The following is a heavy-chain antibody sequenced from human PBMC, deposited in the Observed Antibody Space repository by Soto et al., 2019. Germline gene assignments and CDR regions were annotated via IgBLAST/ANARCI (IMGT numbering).Heavy chain of an antibody. CDR2: IYYSGST. J-gene: IGHJ4*02. CDR1: GGSISSYY. D-gene: IGHD1-26*01. Sequence: SETLSLTCTVSGGSISSYYWSWIRQPPGKGLEWIGYIYYSGSTNYNPSLKSRVTISVDTSKNQFSLKLSTVTAADTAVYYCARASECSGSYYDYWGQGTLVTVSS. V-gene: IGHV4-59*01. CDR3: ARASECSGSYYDY.